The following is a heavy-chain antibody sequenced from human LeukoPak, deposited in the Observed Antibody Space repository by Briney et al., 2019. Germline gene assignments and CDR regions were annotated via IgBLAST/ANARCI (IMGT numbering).Heavy chain of an antibody. J-gene: IGHJ4*02. D-gene: IGHD1-26*01. CDR1: GFTFSGYW. CDR3: ARDKIVGPTTLDY. V-gene: IGHV3-7*01. Sequence: GGSLRLSCAASGFTFSGYWMSWVRQTPEKGLEWVANIKQGGSEKYYVDSLKDRFTISRDNAKNSLYLQMNSLRADDTAIYYCARDKIVGPTTLDYWGQGTLVTVSS. CDR2: IKQGGSEK.